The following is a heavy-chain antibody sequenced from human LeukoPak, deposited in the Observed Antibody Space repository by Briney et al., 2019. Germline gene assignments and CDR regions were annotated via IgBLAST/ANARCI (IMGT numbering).Heavy chain of an antibody. CDR2: INPSGGST. Sequence: ASVKVSCKASGYTFTSYAMNWVRQAPGQGLEWMGIINPSGGSTNYAQKFQGRVTMTRDTSTSTVYMELSSLRSEDTAVYYCARDYPSRSMTTVTTYDAFDIWGQGTMVTVSS. V-gene: IGHV1-46*01. D-gene: IGHD4-17*01. J-gene: IGHJ3*02. CDR1: GYTFTSYA. CDR3: ARDYPSRSMTTVTTYDAFDI.